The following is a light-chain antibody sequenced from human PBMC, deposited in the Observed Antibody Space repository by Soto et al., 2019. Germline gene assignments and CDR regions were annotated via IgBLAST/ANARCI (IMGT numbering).Light chain of an antibody. Sequence: DIQVTQYPSSLSASVGDRVTITCRASQGIKNYLAWYQQKPGEIPKLLIYAASTLESGIPPRFSGSGSGTDFTLTINSLQPEDVATYFCQKYNSALTFGQGTRLEIK. CDR2: AAS. V-gene: IGKV1-27*01. CDR3: QKYNSALT. J-gene: IGKJ5*01. CDR1: QGIKNY.